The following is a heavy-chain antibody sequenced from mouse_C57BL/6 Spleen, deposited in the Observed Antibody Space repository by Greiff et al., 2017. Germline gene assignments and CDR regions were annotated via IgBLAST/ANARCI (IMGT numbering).Heavy chain of an antibody. Sequence: QVQLQQPGAELVKPGASVKMSCKASGYTFTSYWITWVKQRPGQGLEWIGDLYPGSGSTNYNEKFKSKATLTVDTSSSTAYMQLSSLTSEDSAVYYCARRRAYYLYYFDYWGQGTTLTVSS. CDR2: LYPGSGST. CDR1: GYTFTSYW. D-gene: IGHD2-10*01. V-gene: IGHV1-55*01. CDR3: ARRRAYYLYYFDY. J-gene: IGHJ2*01.